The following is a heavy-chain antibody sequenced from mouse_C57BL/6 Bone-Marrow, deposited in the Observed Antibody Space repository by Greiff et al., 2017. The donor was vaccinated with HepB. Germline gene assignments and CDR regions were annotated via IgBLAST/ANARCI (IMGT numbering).Heavy chain of an antibody. J-gene: IGHJ3*01. CDR2: IYPGSGNT. Sequence: VQLQQSGPELVKPGASVKISCKASGYSFTSYYIHWVKQRPGQGLEWIGWIYPGSGNTKYNEKFKGKATLTADTSSSTAYMQLSSLTSEDSAVYYCARGYYYGSSYWFAYWGQGTLVTVSA. CDR1: GYSFTSYY. CDR3: ARGYYYGSSYWFAY. D-gene: IGHD1-1*01. V-gene: IGHV1-66*01.